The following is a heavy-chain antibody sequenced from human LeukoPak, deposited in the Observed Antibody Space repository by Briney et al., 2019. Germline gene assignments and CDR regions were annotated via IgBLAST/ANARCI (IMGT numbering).Heavy chain of an antibody. CDR3: SRSGAVAHDAFDI. Sequence: GGSLRLSCAASGFTFSSYSMNWVRQAPGKGLEWVSSISSSSSYIYYADSVKGRFTISRDNAKNSLYLQMNSLRAEDTAVYYCSRSGAVAHDAFDIWGQGTMVTVSS. D-gene: IGHD3-10*01. CDR1: GFTFSSYS. CDR2: ISSSSSYI. V-gene: IGHV3-21*01. J-gene: IGHJ3*02.